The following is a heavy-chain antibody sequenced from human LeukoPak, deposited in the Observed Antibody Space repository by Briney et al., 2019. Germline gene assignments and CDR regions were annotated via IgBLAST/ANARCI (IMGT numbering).Heavy chain of an antibody. CDR3: ARDLAGHGHWFDP. J-gene: IGHJ5*02. V-gene: IGHV3-66*02. Sequence: GGSLRLSCAASGFTVSGNYMSWVRQAPGKGLEWVSVLHSGGTTYYADSVKGRFTISRDNPKSTLYLQMNSLRPEDTAVYYCARDLAGHGHWFDPWGQGTLVTVSS. CDR1: GFTVSGNY. CDR2: LHSGGTT. D-gene: IGHD3-10*01.